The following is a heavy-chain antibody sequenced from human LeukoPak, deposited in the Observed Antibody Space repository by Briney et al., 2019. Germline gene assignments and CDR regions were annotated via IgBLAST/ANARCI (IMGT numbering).Heavy chain of an antibody. Sequence: GSSVKVSCKASGGTFSSYAISWVRQAPGQGLEWMGGIIPIFGTANYAQKLQGRVTITTDESTSTAYMGLSSLRSEDTAVYYCARGIAAAYYNWFDPWGQGTLVTVSS. CDR2: IIPIFGTA. CDR3: ARGIAAAYYNWFDP. D-gene: IGHD6-25*01. J-gene: IGHJ5*02. V-gene: IGHV1-69*05. CDR1: GGTFSSYA.